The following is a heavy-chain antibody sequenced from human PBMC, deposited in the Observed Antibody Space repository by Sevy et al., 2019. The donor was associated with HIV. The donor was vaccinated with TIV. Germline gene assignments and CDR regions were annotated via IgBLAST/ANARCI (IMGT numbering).Heavy chain of an antibody. Sequence: SETLSLTCTVSGGSISSYYWSWIRQPAGKGLEWIGRIYTSGSTNYNPSLKSRVTMSVETSKNQFSLKLSPVTAADTAVYYCAREGYCTNGVCYRDYWGQGTLVTVSS. CDR1: GGSISSYY. J-gene: IGHJ4*02. CDR3: AREGYCTNGVCYRDY. D-gene: IGHD2-8*01. V-gene: IGHV4-4*07. CDR2: IYTSGST.